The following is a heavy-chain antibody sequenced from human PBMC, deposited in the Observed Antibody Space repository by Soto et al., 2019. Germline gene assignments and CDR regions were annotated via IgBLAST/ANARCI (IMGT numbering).Heavy chain of an antibody. CDR3: ARRTTSGWYIGDFDF. Sequence: GESLKISCQTSGYYFSSYWIVWVRQRPGEGLEWVGIIDPSDSETKYNPSFQGQVTISVDRSINTAYLQWSSLKASDSAIYYCARRTTSGWYIGDFDFWGQGTPVTVSS. D-gene: IGHD6-19*01. V-gene: IGHV5-51*01. CDR1: GYYFSSYW. CDR2: IDPSDSET. J-gene: IGHJ4*02.